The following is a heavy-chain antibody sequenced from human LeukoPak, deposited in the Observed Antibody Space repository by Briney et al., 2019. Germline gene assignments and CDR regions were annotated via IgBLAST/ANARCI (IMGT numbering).Heavy chain of an antibody. J-gene: IGHJ4*02. D-gene: IGHD2-2*01. CDR3: ARGPGEYQLLASDY. CDR1: GFTFSNFW. CDR2: IKQDETEK. Sequence: PGGSLRLSCTASGFTFSNFWMGWVRQAPGKGLEWVANIKQDETEKFYLGSVKGRFTISRDNAKNSLYLQMNSLRAEDTAVYYCARGPGEYQLLASDYWGQGTLVTVSS. V-gene: IGHV3-7*01.